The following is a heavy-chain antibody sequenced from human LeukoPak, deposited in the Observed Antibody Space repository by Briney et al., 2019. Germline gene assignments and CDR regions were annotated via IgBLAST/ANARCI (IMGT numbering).Heavy chain of an antibody. CDR2: IYTSGST. Sequence: SETLSLTCTVSSGSISTSNYYWSWIRQPAGKGLEWIGRIYTSGSTNYNPSLKSRVTISVDTSKNQFSLKLSSVTAADTAVYYCAREIVADTYYMDVWGKGTTVTISS. J-gene: IGHJ6*03. V-gene: IGHV4-61*02. D-gene: IGHD6-25*01. CDR3: AREIVADTYYMDV. CDR1: SGSISTSNYY.